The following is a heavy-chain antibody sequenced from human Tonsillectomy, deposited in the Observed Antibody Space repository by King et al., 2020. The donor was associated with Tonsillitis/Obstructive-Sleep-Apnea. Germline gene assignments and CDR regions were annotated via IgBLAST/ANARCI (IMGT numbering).Heavy chain of an antibody. CDR2: ISGSGGST. Sequence: VQLVESGGGLVQPGGSLRLSCVASGFTFSIYAMTWVRQAPGKGLEWVSLISGSGGSTYYADSVKGRFTISRDNSKSTLYLQMNSLRVEDTAVYYCAKDSDSSGYYPSNFYYIDVWGKGTTVTVSS. J-gene: IGHJ6*03. D-gene: IGHD3-22*01. CDR1: GFTFSIYA. V-gene: IGHV3-23*04. CDR3: AKDSDSSGYYPSNFYYIDV.